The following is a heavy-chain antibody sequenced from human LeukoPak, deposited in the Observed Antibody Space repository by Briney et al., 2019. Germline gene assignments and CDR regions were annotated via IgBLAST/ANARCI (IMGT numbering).Heavy chain of an antibody. D-gene: IGHD3-22*01. J-gene: IGHJ4*02. CDR2: IGGGGVST. CDR3: AKDEDYYDSSGYYLIDY. Sequence: GGSLRLSCAASGFTFSTYAMSWVRQAPGKGLEWVSAIGGGGVSTYYADSVKGRFTISRDNPKNTLYLQMNSLRAEDTAVYYCAKDEDYYDSSGYYLIDYWGQGTLVTVSS. CDR1: GFTFSTYA. V-gene: IGHV3-23*01.